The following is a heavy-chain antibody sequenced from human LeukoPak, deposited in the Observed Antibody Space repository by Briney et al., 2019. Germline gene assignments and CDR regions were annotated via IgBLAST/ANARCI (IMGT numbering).Heavy chain of an antibody. V-gene: IGHV3-23*01. CDR1: GFIFSKYT. CDR2: IYGGGGGET. D-gene: IGHD6-19*01. Sequence: GGSLRLSCVASGFIFSKYTISWVRQAPGQGLEWVSGIYGGGGGETFYADSVKGRFTISRDNSKNTLYLQMNSLRAEDTAVYYCAKDISRWRVTYFDYWGQGTLVTVSS. J-gene: IGHJ4*02. CDR3: AKDISRWRVTYFDY.